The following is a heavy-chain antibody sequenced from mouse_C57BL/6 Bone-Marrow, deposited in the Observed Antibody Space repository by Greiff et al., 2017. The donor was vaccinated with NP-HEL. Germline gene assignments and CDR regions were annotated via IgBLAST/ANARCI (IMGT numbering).Heavy chain of an antibody. CDR3: ARCSNFSMDY. D-gene: IGHD2-5*01. V-gene: IGHV5-12*01. Sequence: DVMLVESGGGLVQPGGSLKLSCAASGFTFSDYYMYWVRQTPEKRLEWVAYISNGGGSTYYPDTVKGRFTISRDNAKNTLYLQMSRLKSEDTAMYYCARCSNFSMDYWGQGTSVTVSS. CDR1: GFTFSDYY. CDR2: ISNGGGST. J-gene: IGHJ4*01.